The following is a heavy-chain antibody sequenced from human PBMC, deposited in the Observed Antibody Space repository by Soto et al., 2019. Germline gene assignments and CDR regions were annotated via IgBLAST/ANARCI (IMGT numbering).Heavy chain of an antibody. V-gene: IGHV1-18*01. Sequence: ASVKVSCKASGYTFTSYGTSWVRQAPGQGLEWMGWISAYNGNTNYAQKLQGRVTMTTDTSTSTAYMELRSLRSDDTAVYYCARDLVTTVTTGGYYFDYWGQGTLVTVSS. CDR2: ISAYNGNT. CDR1: GYTFTSYG. J-gene: IGHJ4*02. CDR3: ARDLVTTVTTGGYYFDY. D-gene: IGHD4-17*01.